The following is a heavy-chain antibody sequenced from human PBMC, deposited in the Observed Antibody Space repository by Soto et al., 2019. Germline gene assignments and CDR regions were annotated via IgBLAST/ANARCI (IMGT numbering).Heavy chain of an antibody. CDR3: ARDVAYSTSYAKFDY. CDR1: GYTFSNYG. CDR2: INGYNGNT. Sequence: QVQLVQSGAEVKKPGASVKVSCKASGYTFSNYGISWVRQAPGQGLEWMGWINGYNGNTNYAQKFQGRVGMTTDTSTSTAYMELRSLRSDDTAVFYCARDVAYSTSYAKFDYWGQGSLVTVSS. J-gene: IGHJ4*02. V-gene: IGHV1-18*01. D-gene: IGHD6-6*01.